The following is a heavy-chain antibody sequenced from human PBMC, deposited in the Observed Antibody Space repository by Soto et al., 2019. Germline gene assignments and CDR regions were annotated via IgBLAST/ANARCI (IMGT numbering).Heavy chain of an antibody. CDR1: GGSISSGGYY. J-gene: IGHJ4*02. Sequence: QVQLQESGPGLVKPSQTLSLTCTVSGGSISSGGYYWSWIRQHPGKGLEWIGYIYYSGSTYYNPSLKSRVTISVDTSKNQFSLKLSSVTAADTAVYYCARGSLPSTMVTTFFLDYWGQGTLVTVSS. V-gene: IGHV4-31*03. CDR3: ARGSLPSTMVTTFFLDY. CDR2: IYYSGST. D-gene: IGHD4-17*01.